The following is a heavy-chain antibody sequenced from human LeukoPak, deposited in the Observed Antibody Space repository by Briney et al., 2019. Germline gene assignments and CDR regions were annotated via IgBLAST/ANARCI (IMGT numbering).Heavy chain of an antibody. CDR1: GFIFNNYD. CDR2: ISGNGGST. V-gene: IGHV3-23*01. D-gene: IGHD2-15*01. Sequence: GGSLRLSCVVSGFIFNNYDMSWVRQAPGKGLEWVSAISGNGGSTYYADSVKGRFTISRGNSKNTLYLQMNSLRVEDTAIYYCAKVTVTMAATGDYWGQGTLVTVSS. J-gene: IGHJ4*02. CDR3: AKVTVTMAATGDY.